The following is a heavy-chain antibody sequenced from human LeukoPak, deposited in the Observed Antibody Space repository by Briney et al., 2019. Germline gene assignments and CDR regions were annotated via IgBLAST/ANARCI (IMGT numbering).Heavy chain of an antibody. CDR1: GFTVSSNY. CDR3: AKMGTDGGSYLDY. J-gene: IGHJ4*02. CDR2: IYSGGST. V-gene: IGHV3-53*05. Sequence: GGSLRLSCAASGFTVSSNYMSWVRQAPGKGLEWVSVIYSGGSTYYADSVKGRFTISRDNSKNTLYLQMNSLRADDTAVYYCAKMGTDGGSYLDYWGQGTLVTVSS. D-gene: IGHD2-8*01.